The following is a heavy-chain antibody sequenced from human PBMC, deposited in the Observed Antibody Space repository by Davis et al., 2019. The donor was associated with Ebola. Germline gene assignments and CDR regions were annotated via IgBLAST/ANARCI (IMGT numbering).Heavy chain of an antibody. V-gene: IGHV1-18*04. Sequence: ASVQVSCKASGYTFTSHTITWVRQAPGQGLEWMGRISVYNGETIYAQRFQDRVTMTTDTSTSTAYMEVRSLTSDDTAVYYCARLWQTFEYWGQGTLVTVSS. CDR1: GYTFTSHT. CDR2: ISVYNGET. CDR3: ARLWQTFEY. J-gene: IGHJ4*02.